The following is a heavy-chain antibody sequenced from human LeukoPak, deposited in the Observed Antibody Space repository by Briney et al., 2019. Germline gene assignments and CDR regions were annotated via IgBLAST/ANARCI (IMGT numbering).Heavy chain of an antibody. CDR2: IRSKANNYAT. V-gene: IGHV3-73*01. CDR3: SAGPCGWTEFFQH. J-gene: IGHJ1*01. D-gene: IGHD6-19*01. Sequence: PGGSLRLSCAAPGFTLSDCTMHWVRQASGKGLEWVARIRSKANNYATEYGASVKGRFTISRDDAKNTAYLQMNSLKTEDTAIYYCSAGPCGWTEFFQHWGQGTLVTVSS. CDR1: GFTLSDCT.